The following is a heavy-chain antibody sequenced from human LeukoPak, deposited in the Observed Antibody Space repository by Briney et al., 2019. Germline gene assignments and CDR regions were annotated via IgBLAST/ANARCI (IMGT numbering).Heavy chain of an antibody. D-gene: IGHD5-18*01. Sequence: ASVKVSCKASGYTFTSYYIHWVRQAPGQGLEWMGIIYPGGGSTSYAQKFQGRVTMTRDMSTSTVYMELSSLRSEDTAVYYCAFGRGYSYAIDYWGQGTLVTVSS. CDR3: AFGRGYSYAIDY. J-gene: IGHJ4*02. V-gene: IGHV1-46*01. CDR1: GYTFTSYY. CDR2: IYPGGGST.